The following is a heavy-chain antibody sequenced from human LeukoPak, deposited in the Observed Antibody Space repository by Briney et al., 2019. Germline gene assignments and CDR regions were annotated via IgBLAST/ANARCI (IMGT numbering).Heavy chain of an antibody. D-gene: IGHD3-3*01. J-gene: IGHJ2*01. Sequence: SETLSLTCIVSGGSISTSAYYWGWIRQPPGKGLEWIGYIYYSGSTNYNPSLKSRVTMSVDTSKNQFSLKLSSVTAADTAVYYCARDVPRVLGDFWSGYYITAGRDWYFDLWGRGTLVTVSS. V-gene: IGHV4-61*08. CDR2: IYYSGST. CDR3: ARDVPRVLGDFWSGYYITAGRDWYFDL. CDR1: GGSISTSAYY.